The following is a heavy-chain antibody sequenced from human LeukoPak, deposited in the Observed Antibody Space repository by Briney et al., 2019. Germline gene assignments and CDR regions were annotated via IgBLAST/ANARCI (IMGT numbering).Heavy chain of an antibody. CDR3: VSFYETD. V-gene: IGHV3-74*01. J-gene: IGHJ4*02. D-gene: IGHD2-2*01. Sequence: GGSLRLSCAASGNYWMHWVPQAPGKGLVWVSHINSDGSWTSYADSVKGRFTISKDNAKNTVYLQMNNLRAEDTAVYYCVSFYETDWGRGTLVTVSS. CDR1: GNYW. CDR2: INSDGSWT.